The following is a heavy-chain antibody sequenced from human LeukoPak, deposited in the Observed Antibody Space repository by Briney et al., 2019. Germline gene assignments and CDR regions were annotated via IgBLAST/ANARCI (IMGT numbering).Heavy chain of an antibody. CDR2: INHSGST. D-gene: IGHD3-10*01. J-gene: IGHJ5*02. CDR1: GGSISSYY. Sequence: SETLSLTCTVSGGSISSYYWSWIRQPPGKGLEWIGEINHSGSTNYNPSLKSRVTISVDTSKNQFSLKLSSVTAADTAVYYCARDAGVMPGSGSGWFDPWGQGTLVTVSS. CDR3: ARDAGVMPGSGSGWFDP. V-gene: IGHV4-34*01.